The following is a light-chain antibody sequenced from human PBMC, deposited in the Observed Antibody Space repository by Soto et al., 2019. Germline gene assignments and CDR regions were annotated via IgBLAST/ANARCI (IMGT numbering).Light chain of an antibody. CDR1: QTIRSW. J-gene: IGKJ1*01. CDR2: DAS. V-gene: IGKV1-5*01. Sequence: DIQMTQSPSTLSASVGDRVTITCRASQTIRSWLAWYQQKPGKAPNLLIYDASSLESGVPSRFSASGSGTEFTLTISSLQPDDSATYYGQHYNIYPWTFGQGTKVEI. CDR3: QHYNIYPWT.